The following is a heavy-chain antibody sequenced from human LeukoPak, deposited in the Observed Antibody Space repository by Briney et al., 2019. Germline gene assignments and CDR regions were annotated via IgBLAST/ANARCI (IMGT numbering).Heavy chain of an antibody. V-gene: IGHV1-8*03. D-gene: IGHD2-2*01. CDR3: AREAKDSGTDY. CDR1: GYTFTSYD. CDR2: MNPNSGNT. Sequence: GASVKVSCKASGYTFTSYDINWVRQATGQGLEWMGWMNPNSGNTGYAQKFQGRVTITRNTSISTAYMDLSSLRSEDTAVYYCAREAKDSGTDYWGQGTLVTVSS. J-gene: IGHJ4*02.